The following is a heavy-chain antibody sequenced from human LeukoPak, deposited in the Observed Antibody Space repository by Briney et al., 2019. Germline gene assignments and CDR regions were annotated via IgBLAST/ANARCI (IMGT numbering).Heavy chain of an antibody. J-gene: IGHJ4*02. V-gene: IGHV3-7*01. D-gene: IGHD3-10*01. Sequence: GSLRLSCAASGFTFRSYWMSWVRQAPGKGLEWVANIKQDGSEIYYVDSVKGRFTISRDNAKNSLYLQMNSLRAEDTALYYCARLDNDGFFDYWGQGTLVTVSS. CDR3: ARLDNDGFFDY. CDR2: IKQDGSEI. CDR1: GFTFRSYW.